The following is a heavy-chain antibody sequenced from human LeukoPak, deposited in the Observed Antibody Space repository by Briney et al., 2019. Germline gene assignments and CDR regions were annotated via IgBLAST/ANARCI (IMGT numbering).Heavy chain of an antibody. V-gene: IGHV1-69*05. CDR1: GGTFSSYA. D-gene: IGHD3-3*01. CDR2: IIPIFGTA. Sequence: SVKVSCKASGGTFSSYAISWLRQAPGQGLEWMGGIIPIFGTANYAQKFQGRVTITTDESTSTAYMELSSLRSEDTAVYYCASSNPVLRFFNELNWFDPWGRGTLVTVSS. J-gene: IGHJ5*02. CDR3: ASSNPVLRFFNELNWFDP.